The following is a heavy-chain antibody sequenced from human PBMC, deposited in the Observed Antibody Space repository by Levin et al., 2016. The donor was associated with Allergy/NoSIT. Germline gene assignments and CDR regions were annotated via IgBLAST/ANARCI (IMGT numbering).Heavy chain of an antibody. J-gene: IGHJ6*02. CDR1: GFTFSSYG. D-gene: IGHD6-6*01. V-gene: IGHV3-33*01. CDR3: ARDPTRDSSSPKTYYYYYGMDV. CDR2: IWYDGSNK. Sequence: GGSLRLSCAASGFTFSSYGMHWVRQAPGKGLEWVAVIWYDGSNKYYADSVKGRFTISRDNSKNTLYLQMNSLRAEDTAVYYCARDPTRDSSSPKTYYYYYGMDVWGQGTTVTVSS.